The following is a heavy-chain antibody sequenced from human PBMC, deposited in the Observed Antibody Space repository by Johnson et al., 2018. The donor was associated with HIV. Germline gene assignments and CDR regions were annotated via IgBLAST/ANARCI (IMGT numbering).Heavy chain of an antibody. CDR3: AREPRIAAFRDAFDI. CDR1: GFTFSSYG. J-gene: IGHJ3*02. Sequence: VQLVESGGGVVQPGGSLRLSCAASGFTFSSYGMHWVRQAPGKGLEWVAFIRYDGSNKYYVDSVKGRFTISRENAKNSLSLQMNSLRAEDTAVYYCAREPRIAAFRDAFDIWGQGTMVTVSS. D-gene: IGHD6-6*01. V-gene: IGHV3-30*02. CDR2: IRYDGSNK.